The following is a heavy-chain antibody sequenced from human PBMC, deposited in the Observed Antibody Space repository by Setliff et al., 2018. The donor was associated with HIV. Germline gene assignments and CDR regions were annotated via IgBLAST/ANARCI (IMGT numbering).Heavy chain of an antibody. CDR3: ARSHFITLFGVIYYPGYFDL. CDR1: GDNLTSYW. Sequence: GESLKISCKVSGDNLTSYWIGWVRQMPGKGLEWMGIIYPSDSATAYSPSFQGQITISADKSISTAYLQWSSLKASDTAIYYCARSHFITLFGVIYYPGYFDLWGRGTQVTVSS. J-gene: IGHJ2*01. CDR2: IYPSDSAT. V-gene: IGHV5-51*01. D-gene: IGHD3-3*01.